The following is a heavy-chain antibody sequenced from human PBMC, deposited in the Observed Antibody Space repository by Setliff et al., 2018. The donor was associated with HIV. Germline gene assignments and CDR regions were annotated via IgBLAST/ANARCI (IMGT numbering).Heavy chain of an antibody. Sequence: SETLSLTCTVSGGSISSYYWSWIRQPPGKGLEWIGYIYYSGSTNYNPSLKSRVTISVDTSKNQFSLKLSSVTAADTAVYYCARLRYYDSSGYFHYFDYWGQGTPVTVSS. V-gene: IGHV4-59*08. CDR3: ARLRYYDSSGYFHYFDY. D-gene: IGHD3-22*01. CDR2: IYYSGST. J-gene: IGHJ4*02. CDR1: GGSISSYY.